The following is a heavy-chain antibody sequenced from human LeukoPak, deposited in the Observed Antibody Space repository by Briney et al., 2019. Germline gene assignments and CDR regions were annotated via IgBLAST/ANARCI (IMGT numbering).Heavy chain of an antibody. J-gene: IGHJ4*02. D-gene: IGHD2-15*01. Sequence: EASVKVSCKASGYTFTGYYMHWVRQAPGQGLEWMGWISAYNGNTNYAQKLQGRVTMTTDTSTSTAYMELRSLRSDDTAVYYCARDDCSGGSCFPDYWGQGTLVTVSS. V-gene: IGHV1-18*04. CDR1: GYTFTGYY. CDR2: ISAYNGNT. CDR3: ARDDCSGGSCFPDY.